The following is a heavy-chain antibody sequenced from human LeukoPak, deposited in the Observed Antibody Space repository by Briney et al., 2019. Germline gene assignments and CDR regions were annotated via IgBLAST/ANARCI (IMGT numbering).Heavy chain of an antibody. J-gene: IGHJ3*02. CDR3: ARAPTLTYYDYVWGSYPIDAFDI. D-gene: IGHD3-16*02. CDR2: XXXXXXX. Sequence: SETLSLTCTVSGGSISSGGYYWSWIRQHPGKGLEXXXXXXXXXXXXYNPSLKSRVTISVDTSKNQFSLKLSSVTAADTAVYYCARAPTLTYYDYVWGSYPIDAFDIWGQGTMVTVSS. V-gene: IGHV4-31*03. CDR1: GGSISSGGYY.